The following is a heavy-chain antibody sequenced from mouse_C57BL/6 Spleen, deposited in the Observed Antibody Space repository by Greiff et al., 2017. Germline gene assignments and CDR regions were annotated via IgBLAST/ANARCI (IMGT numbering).Heavy chain of an antibody. CDR1: GYTFTHYW. CDR3: ATSWGNYFDY. Sequence: QVQLQQSGAELVRPGTSVKMSCKASGYTFTHYWIGWAKQRPGHGLEWIGEIYPGGGYTNYNEKFKGKATLTADKSSSTAYMQFSSLTSEDSAIYYCATSWGNYFDYWGQGTTLTVSS. J-gene: IGHJ2*01. CDR2: IYPGGGYT. V-gene: IGHV1-63*01.